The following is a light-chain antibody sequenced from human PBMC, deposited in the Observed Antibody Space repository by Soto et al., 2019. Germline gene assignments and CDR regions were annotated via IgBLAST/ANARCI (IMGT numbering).Light chain of an antibody. Sequence: ENVLRQSPGTLSLSPGERATLSCRASQSVSSSYLAWYQQKPGQAPRLLIYGASSRATGIPDRFSGSGPGTDFTLTISRLEPEDFAVYYCQQYGSSPPVTFGQGTKVDIK. V-gene: IGKV3-20*01. CDR2: GAS. CDR1: QSVSSSY. J-gene: IGKJ1*01. CDR3: QQYGSSPPVT.